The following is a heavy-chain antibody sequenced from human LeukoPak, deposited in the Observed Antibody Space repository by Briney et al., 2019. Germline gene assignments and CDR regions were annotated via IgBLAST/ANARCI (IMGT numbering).Heavy chain of an antibody. D-gene: IGHD3-10*01. Sequence: PSETLSLTCTVSGGSVSSVIYHWSWIRQPPGKGLEWIGYIYYSGSTNYNPSLKSRVTISVDTSKNQFSLKLSSVTAADTAVYYCATDYYGSGSRFDPWGQGTLVTVSS. J-gene: IGHJ5*02. CDR1: GGSVSSVIYH. CDR2: IYYSGST. CDR3: ATDYYGSGSRFDP. V-gene: IGHV4-61*01.